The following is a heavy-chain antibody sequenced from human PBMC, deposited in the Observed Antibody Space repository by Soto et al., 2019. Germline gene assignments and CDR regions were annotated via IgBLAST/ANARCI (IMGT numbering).Heavy chain of an antibody. Sequence: PGESLKISCKGSGYSFTSYWISWVRQMPGKGLEWMGRIDPSDSYTNYSPSFQGHVTISADKSISTAYLQWSSLKASDTAMYYCARRPHYDFWSGYPRNYYYGMDVWGQGTTVTVSS. CDR2: IDPSDSYT. CDR1: GYSFTSYW. CDR3: ARRPHYDFWSGYPRNYYYGMDV. J-gene: IGHJ6*02. V-gene: IGHV5-10-1*01. D-gene: IGHD3-3*01.